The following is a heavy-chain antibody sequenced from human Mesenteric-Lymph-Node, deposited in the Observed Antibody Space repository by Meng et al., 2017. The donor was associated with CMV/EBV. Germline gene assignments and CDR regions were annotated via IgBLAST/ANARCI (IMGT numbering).Heavy chain of an antibody. V-gene: IGHV3-21*04. CDR1: GFTFSGHS. J-gene: IGHJ4*02. D-gene: IGHD4-17*01. Sequence: CAASGFTFSGHSMNWVRQAPGKGLEWVSAVSSSGAHTHHADSVKGRFTISRDNVKNLLYLQMNSLRADDTAVYYCARGPDYGDYMDWGQGTLVTVSS. CDR3: ARGPDYGDYMD. CDR2: VSSSGAHT.